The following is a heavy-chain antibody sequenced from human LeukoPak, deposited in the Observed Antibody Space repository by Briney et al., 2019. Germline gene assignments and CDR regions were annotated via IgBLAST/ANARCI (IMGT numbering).Heavy chain of an antibody. V-gene: IGHV1-18*01. CDR3: ARQVLIAGGRYGMDV. J-gene: IGHJ6*02. Sequence: GASVKVSCKTSGYTFTSYGISWVRQAPGQGLEWMGWISAYNGDTSSAQKVQGRVTMTTDTSTSTAYMELRSLRSDDTAVYYCARQVLIAGGRYGMDVWGQGTTVTVSS. CDR1: GYTFTSYG. CDR2: ISAYNGDT. D-gene: IGHD2-15*01.